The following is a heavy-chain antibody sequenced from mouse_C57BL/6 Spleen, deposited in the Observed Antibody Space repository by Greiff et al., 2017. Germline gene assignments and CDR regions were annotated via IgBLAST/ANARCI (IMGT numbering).Heavy chain of an antibody. Sequence: QVQLQQSGPGLVQPSQSLSITCTVSGFSLTSYGVHWVRQSPGKGLEWLGVIWSGGSTDYNAAFISRLSIRKDNSKSQVFFKMNSLQADDTAIYYCARGSTVVASFDDWGQGTTLTVSS. V-gene: IGHV2-2*01. CDR3: ARGSTVVASFDD. J-gene: IGHJ2*01. D-gene: IGHD1-1*01. CDR1: GFSLTSYG. CDR2: IWSGGST.